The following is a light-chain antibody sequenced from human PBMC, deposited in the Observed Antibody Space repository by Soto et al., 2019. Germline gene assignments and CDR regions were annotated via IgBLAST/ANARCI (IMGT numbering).Light chain of an antibody. CDR2: SAS. Sequence: EIVLTQSPGTLSLSPGERATLSCRASQSVSCTFLAWYQQKPGQAPRLLIYSASSRAIGIPDRFSGSGSGTDFTLTISRLEPEDFAVYYCQQYGSAPGTFGQGTKVEIK. J-gene: IGKJ1*01. CDR3: QQYGSAPGT. CDR1: QSVSCTF. V-gene: IGKV3-20*01.